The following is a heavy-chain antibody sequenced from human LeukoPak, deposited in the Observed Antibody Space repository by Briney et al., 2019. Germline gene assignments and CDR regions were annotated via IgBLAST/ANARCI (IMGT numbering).Heavy chain of an antibody. D-gene: IGHD6-6*01. CDR2: ISGSGTTT. CDR1: GFTFSSYA. J-gene: IGHJ4*02. V-gene: IGHV3-23*01. CDR3: AKVGGSSSTLIDY. Sequence: PGGSLRLSCAASGFTFSSYAMSWVRQAPGKGPEWVSAISGSGTTTYYADSVKGRFTISRDNSKNTLYLQMNSLRAEDTAVYYCAKVGGSSSTLIDYWGQGTLVTVSS.